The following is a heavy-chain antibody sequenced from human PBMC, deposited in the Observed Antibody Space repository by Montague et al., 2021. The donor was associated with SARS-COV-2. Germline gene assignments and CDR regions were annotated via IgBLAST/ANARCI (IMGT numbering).Heavy chain of an antibody. D-gene: IGHD6-13*01. CDR1: GFTFSSYE. J-gene: IGHJ4*02. V-gene: IGHV3-48*03. Sequence: SLRLSCAASGFTFSSYEMNWVRQAPGKGLEWISYISSGSHYTNYADSVKGRFTISRDDAKQSLYLEMDSLRAEDTAVYYCVRIFLVVPPGIALYYFDYWGQGTLVTVSS. CDR3: VRIFLVVPPGIALYYFDY. CDR2: ISSGSHYT.